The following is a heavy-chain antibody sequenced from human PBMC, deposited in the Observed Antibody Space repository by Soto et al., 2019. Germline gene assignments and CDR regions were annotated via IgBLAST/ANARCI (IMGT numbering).Heavy chain of an antibody. V-gene: IGHV3-21*01. CDR1: GFTFSSYS. CDR2: ISSSSSYI. J-gene: IGHJ4*02. CDR3: ARDRYSSSWYFDY. D-gene: IGHD6-13*01. Sequence: EVQLVESGGGLVKPGGSLRLSCAASGFTFSSYSMNWVRQAPGKGLEWVSSISSSSSYIYYADSVKGRFTISRDNAKNSLYLQMNSLRAEDTAVYYCARDRYSSSWYFDYWGQRTLVTVSS.